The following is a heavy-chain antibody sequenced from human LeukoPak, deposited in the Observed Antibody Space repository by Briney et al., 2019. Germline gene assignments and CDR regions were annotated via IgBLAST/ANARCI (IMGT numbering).Heavy chain of an antibody. CDR1: GFTFSNYA. V-gene: IGHV3-33*08. Sequence: PGGSLRLSCAASGFTFSNYALSWVRQAPGKGLEWVAVIWYDGSNQYYADSVRGRFTISRDNSKNTLYLQMNSLRAEDTAVYYCARGDIVGATTTPFDYWGQGTLVTVSS. J-gene: IGHJ4*02. CDR3: ARGDIVGATTTPFDY. D-gene: IGHD1-26*01. CDR2: IWYDGSNQ.